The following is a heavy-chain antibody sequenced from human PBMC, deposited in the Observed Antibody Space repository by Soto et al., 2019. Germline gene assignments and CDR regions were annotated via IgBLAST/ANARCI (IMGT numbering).Heavy chain of an antibody. CDR2: INPNSGGT. V-gene: IGHV1-2*02. CDR3: ASSGWSGYHTNNWFDP. Sequence: ASVKFSCKASVYTFTGYYMHWVRQAPGQGLEWMGWINPNSGGTNYAQKFQGRVTMTRDTSISTAYMELSRLRSDDTAVYYCASSGWSGYHTNNWFDPWGQGTLVTVSS. J-gene: IGHJ5*02. D-gene: IGHD3-3*01. CDR1: VYTFTGYY.